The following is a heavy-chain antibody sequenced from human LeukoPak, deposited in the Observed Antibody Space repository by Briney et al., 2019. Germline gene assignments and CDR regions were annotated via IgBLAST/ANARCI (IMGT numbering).Heavy chain of an antibody. CDR1: GYTFTSYG. CDR2: INPSGHST. Sequence: ASVKVSCKASGYTFTSYGISWARQAPGQGLEWMGMINPSGHSTSFAQKFQGRVTMTRDTSTSTVYMELSSLRSEDTAVYYCARADFGEFDYWGQGTLVTVSS. D-gene: IGHD3-10*01. J-gene: IGHJ4*02. V-gene: IGHV1-46*01. CDR3: ARADFGEFDY.